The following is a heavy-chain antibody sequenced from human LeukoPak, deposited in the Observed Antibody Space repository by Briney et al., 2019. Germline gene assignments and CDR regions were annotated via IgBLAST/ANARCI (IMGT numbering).Heavy chain of an antibody. CDR2: INHSGST. V-gene: IGHV4-39*07. CDR1: GGSISSSSYY. CDR3: ARGLVAAPWYFDL. Sequence: PSETLSLTCTVSGGSISSSSYYWGWIRQPPGKGLEWIGEINHSGSTNYNPSLKSRVTISVDTSKNQFSLKLSSVTAADTAVYYCARGLVAAPWYFDLWGRGTLVTVSS. D-gene: IGHD1-26*01. J-gene: IGHJ2*01.